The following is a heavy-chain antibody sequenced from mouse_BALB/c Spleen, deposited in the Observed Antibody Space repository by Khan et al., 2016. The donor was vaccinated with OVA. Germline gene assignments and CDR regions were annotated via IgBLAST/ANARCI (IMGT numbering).Heavy chain of an antibody. Sequence: QVQLQQSGPELVKPGASVKMSCKASGYTFTDFLISWVKQRTGQGLEWIGEIYPGSTYTYYNEKFKGKATLTSDKSSNTVYMQLSSLTSEDSAVYFCARAGYGGFAVWGQGTLVTVSA. CDR1: GYTFTDFL. CDR3: ARAGYGGFAV. J-gene: IGHJ3*01. D-gene: IGHD3-2*02. CDR2: IYPGSTYT. V-gene: IGHV1-81*01.